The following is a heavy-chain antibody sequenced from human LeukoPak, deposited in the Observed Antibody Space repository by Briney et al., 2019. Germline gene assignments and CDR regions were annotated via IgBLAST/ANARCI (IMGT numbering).Heavy chain of an antibody. CDR3: VRDGGVSGYDLLDY. V-gene: IGHV3-7*01. J-gene: IGHJ4*02. CDR2: INQDGSEE. Sequence: GGSLRLSCAASGFTFSNYWMTWVRQAPGKGLEWVAHINQDGSEELYMDSVKARFTISRDNAKNSLSLQMNSLRAEDTAVYYCVRDGGVSGYDLLDYWGQGTLVTVSS. CDR1: GFTFSNYW. D-gene: IGHD5-12*01.